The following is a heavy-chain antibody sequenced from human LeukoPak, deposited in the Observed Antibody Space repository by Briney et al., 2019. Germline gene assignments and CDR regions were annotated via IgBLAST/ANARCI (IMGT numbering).Heavy chain of an antibody. CDR2: ISGSGGST. Sequence: PGGSLRLSCAASGFTFSSYAMSWVRQAPGKGLEWVSAISGSGGSTYYADPVKGRFTISRDNSKNTLYLQMNRLRAEETAVYYCAKDPTTYCGGDCYFDYWGQGTLVTVSS. V-gene: IGHV3-23*01. CDR1: GFTFSSYA. D-gene: IGHD2-21*01. CDR3: AKDPTTYCGGDCYFDY. J-gene: IGHJ4*02.